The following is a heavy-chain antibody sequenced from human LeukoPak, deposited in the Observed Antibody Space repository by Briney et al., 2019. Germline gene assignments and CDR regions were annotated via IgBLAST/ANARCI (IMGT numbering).Heavy chain of an antibody. CDR2: IYYSGST. CDR3: ATHFPHDDSGTYFDA. V-gene: IGHV4-59*01. CDR1: GGSISSYY. J-gene: IGHJ4*02. Sequence: PSETLSLTRTVSGGSISSYYWSWIRQPPRKGLDWIGYIYYSGSTNYTPSLKSRVTIPVDTSKNQFSLKLSSVTAADTAVYYCATHFPHDDSGTYFDAWGQGNPVTVSS. D-gene: IGHD3-22*01.